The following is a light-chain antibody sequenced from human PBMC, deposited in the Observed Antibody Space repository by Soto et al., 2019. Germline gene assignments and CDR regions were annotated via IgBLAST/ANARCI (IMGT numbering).Light chain of an antibody. V-gene: IGLV1-44*01. CDR3: AAWDDSLNGVV. CDR2: SNN. Sequence: QSVLTQRPSASGTPGQRVTISCSGSSSNIGINTVNWYQQLPGTAPKLLIYSNNQRPSGVPDRFSGSKSGTSASLAISGLQSEDEADYYCAAWDDSLNGVVFGGGTKLTVL. J-gene: IGLJ2*01. CDR1: SSNIGINT.